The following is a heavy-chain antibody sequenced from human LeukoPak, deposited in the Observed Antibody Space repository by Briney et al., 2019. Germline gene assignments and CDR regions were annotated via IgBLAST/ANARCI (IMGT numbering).Heavy chain of an antibody. J-gene: IGHJ4*02. V-gene: IGHV1-2*02. CDR2: IFPNTGDT. CDR1: GGTFSSYA. CDR3: ARDSGWGNYRSVDYFDY. Sequence: ASVKVSCKASGGTFSSYAISWVRQAPGQGLEWLGSIFPNTGDTRYAQKFQGRVTMTRDTSISTASMELRRLKSDDSAVYYCARDSGWGNYRSVDYFDYWGQGTLVTVSS. D-gene: IGHD3-16*02.